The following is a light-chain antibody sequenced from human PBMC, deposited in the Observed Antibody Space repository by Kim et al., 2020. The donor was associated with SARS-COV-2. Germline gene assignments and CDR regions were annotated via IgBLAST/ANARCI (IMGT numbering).Light chain of an antibody. V-gene: IGLV1-44*01. CDR3: ATWDDSLNAWV. CDR2: RNN. J-gene: IGLJ3*02. Sequence: QSVLTQPPSASGTPGQRVTISCSGSNSNIGVNTVNWYQQFPGTAPKLLIYRNNQWPSGVPDRFSGSKSGTSASLALSGLLSEDEADYYCATWDDSLNAWVFGGGTQLTVL. CDR1: NSNIGVNT.